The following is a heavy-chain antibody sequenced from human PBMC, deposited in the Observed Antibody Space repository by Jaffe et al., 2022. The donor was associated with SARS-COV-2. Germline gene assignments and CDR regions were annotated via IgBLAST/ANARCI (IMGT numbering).Heavy chain of an antibody. CDR1: GFTFSSYS. J-gene: IGHJ3*02. D-gene: IGHD2-15*01. V-gene: IGHV3-21*01. Sequence: EVQLVESGGGLVKPGGSLRLSCAASGFTFSSYSMNWVRQAPGKGLEWVSSISSSSSYIYYADSVKGRFTISRDNAKNSLYLQMNSLRAEDTAVYYCAREGTLCSGGSCYSGAFDIWGQGTMVTVSS. CDR3: AREGTLCSGGSCYSGAFDI. CDR2: ISSSSSYI.